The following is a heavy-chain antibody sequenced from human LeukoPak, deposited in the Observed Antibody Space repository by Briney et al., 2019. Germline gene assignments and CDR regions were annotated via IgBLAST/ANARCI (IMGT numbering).Heavy chain of an antibody. CDR2: IYPGDSDT. CDR3: ARLGFRAVVTAFAY. D-gene: IGHD3-22*01. J-gene: IGHJ4*02. V-gene: IGHV5-51*01. CDR1: GYTFTDYW. Sequence: GESLKISSEGSGYTFTDYWIGWLRQMPGKGLDWMGSIYPGDSDTKYSPSFQGEVNISADKSITTAYLQWSSLEASETAMYYCARLGFRAVVTAFAYWGEGTLVTVSS.